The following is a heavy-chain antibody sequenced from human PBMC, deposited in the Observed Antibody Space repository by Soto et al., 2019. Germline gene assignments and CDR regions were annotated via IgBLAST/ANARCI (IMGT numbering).Heavy chain of an antibody. D-gene: IGHD1-7*01. CDR3: ARDPPGVTGTTSYGMDV. CDR2: INSDGSST. V-gene: IGHV3-74*01. CDR1: GFTFSSYW. J-gene: IGHJ6*02. Sequence: PGGSLRLSCAASGFTFSSYWMHWVRQAPGKGLVWVSRINSDGSSTYYADSVKGRFTISRDNSKNTLYLQMNSLRAEDTAVYYCARDPPGVTGTTSYGMDVWGQGTTVTVSS.